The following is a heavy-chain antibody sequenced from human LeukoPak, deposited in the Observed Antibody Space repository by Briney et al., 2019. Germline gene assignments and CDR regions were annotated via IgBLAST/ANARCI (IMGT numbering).Heavy chain of an antibody. CDR1: GFTLDDYA. Sequence: PGGSLRLSCAASGFTLDDYAMHWVRQAPGKGLEWVSGISWNSGSIDYADSVKGRFSISRDNAKNSLYLQINSLRPEDTALYYCAKGEYSSSWSDFDYWGQGTLVTVSS. D-gene: IGHD6-13*01. V-gene: IGHV3-9*01. CDR2: ISWNSGSI. J-gene: IGHJ4*02. CDR3: AKGEYSSSWSDFDY.